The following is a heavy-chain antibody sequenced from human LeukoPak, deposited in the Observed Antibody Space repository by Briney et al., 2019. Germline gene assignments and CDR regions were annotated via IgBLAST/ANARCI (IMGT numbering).Heavy chain of an antibody. D-gene: IGHD4-17*01. CDR2: IKQDGSQT. V-gene: IGHV3-7*05. CDR1: GFTSSSYW. Sequence: RRSLRLSCAASGFTSSSYWMSWVRQAPGKRLEWVATIKQDGSQTEYVDSVKGRFTISRGNAKNSLYLQMNSLRAEDTAVYYCARDPTVTNFHDAFDIWGQGTMFTVSS. J-gene: IGHJ3*02. CDR3: ARDPTVTNFHDAFDI.